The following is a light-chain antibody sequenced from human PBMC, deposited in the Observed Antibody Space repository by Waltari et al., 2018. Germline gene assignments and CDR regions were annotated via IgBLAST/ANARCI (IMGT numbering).Light chain of an antibody. Sequence: DIQMTQSPSTLSASIGDRVTITCRASQTIGRRLAWYHQSPGKAPKRLIFDASSLESGVPSRFSGSGSGTEFTLTISSLHPHDLATFYCQQYNSHSPLTFGGGTKVEIK. J-gene: IGKJ4*01. CDR2: DAS. CDR1: QTIGRR. CDR3: QQYNSHSPLT. V-gene: IGKV1-5*01.